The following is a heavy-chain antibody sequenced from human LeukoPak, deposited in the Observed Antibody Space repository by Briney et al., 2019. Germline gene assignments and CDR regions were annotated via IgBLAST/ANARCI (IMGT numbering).Heavy chain of an antibody. V-gene: IGHV3-33*01. J-gene: IGHJ5*02. CDR3: ARDSDRYSSSRQDGNWFDP. CDR1: GFTFSSYG. Sequence: GGSLRLSCAASGFTFSSYGMHWVRQAPGKGLEWVAVIWYDGSNKYYADSVKGRFTISRDNSKNTLYLQMNSLRAEDTAVYYCARDSDRYSSSRQDGNWFDPWGQGTLVTVSS. CDR2: IWYDGSNK. D-gene: IGHD6-13*01.